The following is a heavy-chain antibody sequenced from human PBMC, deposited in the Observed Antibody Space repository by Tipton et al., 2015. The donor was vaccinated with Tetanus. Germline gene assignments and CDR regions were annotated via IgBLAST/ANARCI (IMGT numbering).Heavy chain of an antibody. CDR1: GYTFTQYY. J-gene: IGHJ3*01. CDR3: ARDREAFDY. Sequence: QSGPEVKKPGASVKLSCKTSGYTFTQYYLHWVRQAPGQGLERMGMIYPSDGSTSYAEKLRGRVTMTRDTPTSTVYMEMSSLRSEDTAVYYCARDREAFDYWGQGTKVTVSS. V-gene: IGHV1-46*04. CDR2: IYPSDGST. D-gene: IGHD1-26*01.